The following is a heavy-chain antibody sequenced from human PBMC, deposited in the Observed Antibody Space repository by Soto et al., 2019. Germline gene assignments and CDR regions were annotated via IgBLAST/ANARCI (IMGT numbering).Heavy chain of an antibody. Sequence: PGGSLRLSFSASGFTFSGYAMSWVRQATGKGLEWVSAISGSGGSTYYADSVKGRFTISRDNSKNTLYLPMKSLSAEDTAVYYCAKRREQWLVRGHFDYWGPGAMVTV. CDR3: AKRREQWLVRGHFDY. CDR2: ISGSGGST. CDR1: GFTFSGYA. V-gene: IGHV3-23*01. J-gene: IGHJ4*02. D-gene: IGHD6-19*01.